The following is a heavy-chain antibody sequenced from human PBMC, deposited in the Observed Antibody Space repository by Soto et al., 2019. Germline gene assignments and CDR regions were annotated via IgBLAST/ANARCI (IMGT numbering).Heavy chain of an antibody. Sequence: GASVKVSCKTSGYTFTSYGITWVRQAPGQGLAWMGWIGTYNGDTNYAQEFQGRVTMTTDTSSSTVYMELRSLRSDDTAVYYCARVRAELGYCSGPTLGMGVWGQGTTVTVSS. J-gene: IGHJ6*02. V-gene: IGHV1-18*01. CDR2: IGTYNGDT. CDR1: GYTFTSYG. D-gene: IGHD2-15*01. CDR3: ARVRAELGYCSGPTLGMGV.